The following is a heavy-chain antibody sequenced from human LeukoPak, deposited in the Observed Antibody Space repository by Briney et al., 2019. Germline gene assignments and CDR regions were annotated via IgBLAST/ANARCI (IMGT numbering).Heavy chain of an antibody. V-gene: IGHV3-33*01. Sequence: PGGSLRLSCAASGFTFSSYGMHWVRQAPGKGLEWVAVIWYDGSNKYYADSVKGRFTISRDNSKNTLYLQMNSLRAEDTAVYYCARGLGIQAFDIWGQGTMVTASS. J-gene: IGHJ3*02. D-gene: IGHD5-18*01. CDR1: GFTFSSYG. CDR2: IWYDGSNK. CDR3: ARGLGIQAFDI.